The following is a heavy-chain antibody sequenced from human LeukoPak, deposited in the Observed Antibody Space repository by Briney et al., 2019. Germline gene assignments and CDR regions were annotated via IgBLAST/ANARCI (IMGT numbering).Heavy chain of an antibody. CDR1: GSTFTSYW. Sequence: PGGSLKISGKCSGSTFTSYWIAWARQLPGKGLEWMGIIYLGDSDTRYSPSFHGQVTISADKSISTAYLQWSSLKASDTAMYDCAGSAAGSYYTFDYWGQGTLVTVSS. V-gene: IGHV5-51*01. CDR3: AGSAAGSYYTFDY. D-gene: IGHD1-26*01. J-gene: IGHJ4*02. CDR2: IYLGDSDT.